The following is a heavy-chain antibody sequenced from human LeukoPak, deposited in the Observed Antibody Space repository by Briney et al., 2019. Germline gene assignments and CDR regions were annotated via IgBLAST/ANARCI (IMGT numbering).Heavy chain of an antibody. CDR1: GFTFSSYS. V-gene: IGHV3-21*01. J-gene: IGHJ6*02. Sequence: GGSLRLSCAASGFTFSSYSMNWVRQAPGKGLEWVSSISSSSGYIYYADSVKGRFTISRDNAKNSLYLQMNSLRAEDTAVYYCASLHVDTAMATGYYYGMDVWGQGTTVTVSS. D-gene: IGHD5-18*01. CDR3: ASLHVDTAMATGYYYGMDV. CDR2: ISSSSGYI.